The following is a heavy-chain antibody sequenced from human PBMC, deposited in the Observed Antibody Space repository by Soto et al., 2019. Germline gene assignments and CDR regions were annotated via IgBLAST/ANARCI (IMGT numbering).Heavy chain of an antibody. CDR2: ISAYNGNT. J-gene: IGHJ6*02. D-gene: IGHD6-19*01. Sequence: QVQLVQSGAEVKKPGASVKVSCKASGYTFTSYGIIWVRQAPGQGLEWMGWISAYNGNTNYAQKLQGRVTMTTDTSTSTAYMKLRSLRSDDTAVYYCARGPYSSGWYGILYYYYGMDVWGQGTTVTVSS. V-gene: IGHV1-18*01. CDR1: GYTFTSYG. CDR3: ARGPYSSGWYGILYYYYGMDV.